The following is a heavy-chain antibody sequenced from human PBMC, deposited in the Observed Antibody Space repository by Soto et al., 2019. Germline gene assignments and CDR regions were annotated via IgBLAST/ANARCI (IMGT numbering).Heavy chain of an antibody. V-gene: IGHV1-69*08. D-gene: IGHD6-19*01. J-gene: IGHJ5*02. Sequence: QVQLVQSGAEVKKPGSSVKVSCKASGGTFSSYTISWVRQAPGQGLEWMGRIIPILGIANYAQKFQGRVTITADKSTGTAYMERSSLGSEDTAGYYCAKESSSGWGGGINWFDPWGQGTLVTVSS. CDR1: GGTFSSYT. CDR3: AKESSSGWGGGINWFDP. CDR2: IIPILGIA.